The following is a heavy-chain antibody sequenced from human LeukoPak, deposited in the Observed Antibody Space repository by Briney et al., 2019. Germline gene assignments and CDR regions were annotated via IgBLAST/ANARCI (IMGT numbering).Heavy chain of an antibody. Sequence: SETLSLTCTVSGGSVSSGSYYWSWIRQPPGKGLEWIGYIYYSGSTNYNPSLKSRVTISVDTSKKQFSLKLSSVTAADTAVYYCARMGSSYENVFDIWAQGTMVTVSS. CDR3: ARMGSSYENVFDI. CDR2: IYYSGST. CDR1: GGSVSSGSYY. D-gene: IGHD6-13*01. V-gene: IGHV4-61*01. J-gene: IGHJ3*02.